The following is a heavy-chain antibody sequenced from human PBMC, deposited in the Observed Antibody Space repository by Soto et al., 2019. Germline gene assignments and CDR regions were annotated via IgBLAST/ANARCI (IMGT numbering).Heavy chain of an antibody. CDR2: ISSSGSTI. CDR3: ARSYYDFWSGYPAFGDYYYMDV. CDR1: GFTFSDYY. J-gene: IGHJ6*03. D-gene: IGHD3-3*01. V-gene: IGHV3-11*01. Sequence: GGSLRLSCAASGFTFSDYYMSWIRQAPGKGLEWVSYISSSGSTIYYADSVKGRFTISRDNAKNSLYLQMNSLRAEDTAVYYCARSYYDFWSGYPAFGDYYYMDVWGKGTTVTVSS.